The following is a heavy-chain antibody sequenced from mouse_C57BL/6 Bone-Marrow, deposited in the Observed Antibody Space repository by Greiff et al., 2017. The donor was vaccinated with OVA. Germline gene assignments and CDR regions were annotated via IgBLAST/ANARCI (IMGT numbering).Heavy chain of an antibody. CDR1: GFNFKDDY. J-gene: IGHJ3*01. D-gene: IGHD2-4*01. CDR2: IDPENGDT. CDR3: TTMIYYDYDGWFAY. V-gene: IGHV14-4*01. Sequence: EVQLQQSGAELVRPGASVKLSCTASGFNFKDDYMHWVKQRPEQGLEWIGWIDPENGDTEYASKFQGKATLTADTSSNTAYLQLSSLTSEDTAVYYCTTMIYYDYDGWFAYWGQGTLVTVSA.